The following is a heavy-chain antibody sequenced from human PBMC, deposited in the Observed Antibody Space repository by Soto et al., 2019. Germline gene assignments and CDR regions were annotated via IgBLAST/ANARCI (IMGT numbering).Heavy chain of an antibody. Sequence: SETLSLTCTVSGGSISSYYWSWIRQPPGKGLEWIGYIYYSGSTNYNPSLKSRVTISVDTSKNQFSLKLSSVTAADTAVYYCARGAIWFDPWGQGTLVTVSS. CDR1: GGSISSYY. CDR2: IYYSGST. J-gene: IGHJ5*02. V-gene: IGHV4-59*01. D-gene: IGHD1-26*01. CDR3: ARGAIWFDP.